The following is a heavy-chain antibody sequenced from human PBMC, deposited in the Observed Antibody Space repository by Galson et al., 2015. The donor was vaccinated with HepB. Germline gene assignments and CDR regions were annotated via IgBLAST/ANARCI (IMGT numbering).Heavy chain of an antibody. Sequence: SLRLSSAASGFTVSSNYMSWVRQAPGKGLEWVSIIYTGGSTYYADSVKGRFSISRDNSKNTLYFQMNSLRGEDSAVYYCARGSKYSGWYEMAFDIWGQGTMVTVSS. J-gene: IGHJ3*02. D-gene: IGHD6-19*01. CDR3: ARGSKYSGWYEMAFDI. V-gene: IGHV3-66*01. CDR2: IYTGGST. CDR1: GFTVSSNY.